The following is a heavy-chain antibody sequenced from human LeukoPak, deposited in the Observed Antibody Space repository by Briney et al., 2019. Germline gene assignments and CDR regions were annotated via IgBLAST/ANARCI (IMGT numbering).Heavy chain of an antibody. CDR2: IWYDGSNK. D-gene: IGHD3-10*01. CDR3: ARGNYYGAGTSNLFDY. CDR1: GFTFSNYG. Sequence: GGSLRLSCAASGFTFSNYGVHWVRQAPGQGLEWVAVIWYDGSNKYYADSVRGRFTISRDNSKNTLSLQMNSLRAEDTAVYYCARGNYYGAGTSNLFDYWGQGTLVTVSS. V-gene: IGHV3-33*01. J-gene: IGHJ4*02.